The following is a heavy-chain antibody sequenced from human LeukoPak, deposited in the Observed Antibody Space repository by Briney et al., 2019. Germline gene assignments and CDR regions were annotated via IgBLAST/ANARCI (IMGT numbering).Heavy chain of an antibody. Sequence: PGGSLRLSCAASGFTFSSYGMTWVRQAPGKGLEWVSYISSSSSTIYYADSVKGRFTISRDNAKNSLYLQMNSLRAEDMALYYCAKAHYDVGRGEYYFDYWGQGTLVTVSS. CDR2: ISSSSSTI. CDR1: GFTFSSYG. CDR3: AKAHYDVGRGEYYFDY. J-gene: IGHJ4*02. D-gene: IGHD3-10*01. V-gene: IGHV3-48*04.